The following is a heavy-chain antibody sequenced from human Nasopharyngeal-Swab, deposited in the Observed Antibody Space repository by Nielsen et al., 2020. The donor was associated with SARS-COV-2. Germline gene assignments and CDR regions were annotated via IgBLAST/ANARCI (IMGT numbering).Heavy chain of an antibody. CDR1: GFTFDDYA. J-gene: IGHJ6*02. CDR2: ISWNSGSI. D-gene: IGHD3-10*01. CDR3: ALGPYYYGSGSAPTQYGMDV. V-gene: IGHV3-9*01. Sequence: SLRLSCAASGFTFDDYAMHWVRQAPGKGLEWVSGISWNSGSIGYADSVKGRFTISRDNAKNSLYLQMNSLRAEDTALYYCALGPYYYGSGSAPTQYGMDVWGQGTTVTVSS.